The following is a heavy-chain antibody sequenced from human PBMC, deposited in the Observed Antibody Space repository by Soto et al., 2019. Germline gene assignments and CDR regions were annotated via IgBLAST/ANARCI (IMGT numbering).Heavy chain of an antibody. V-gene: IGHV1-69*10. CDR2: IIPILGTP. CDR1: GDTFSSYA. Sequence: SVKVSCKASGDTFSSYAISWVRQAPGQGLEWMGGIIPILGTPNYAQKFQGRVTITAYKSTSTAYMELSSLRSEDTAVYYCARERSRYDRSGYYRPDYWGQGTLVTVSS. J-gene: IGHJ4*02. D-gene: IGHD3-22*01. CDR3: ARERSRYDRSGYYRPDY.